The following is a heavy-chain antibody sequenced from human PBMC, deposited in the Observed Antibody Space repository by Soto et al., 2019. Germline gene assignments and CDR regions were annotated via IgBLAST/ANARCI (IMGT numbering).Heavy chain of an antibody. Sequence: EVQLVESGGGLVQPGGSLRLSCAASGFTFSSYAMHWVRQAPGKGLEYVSAISSNGGSTHYANSEKGRFTISRDNSENTLYLQMVSLRAEDMAVYYCARLNPIAAAFDYWGQGTLVTVSS. D-gene: IGHD6-13*01. CDR3: ARLNPIAAAFDY. CDR1: GFTFSSYA. V-gene: IGHV3-64*01. CDR2: ISSNGGST. J-gene: IGHJ4*02.